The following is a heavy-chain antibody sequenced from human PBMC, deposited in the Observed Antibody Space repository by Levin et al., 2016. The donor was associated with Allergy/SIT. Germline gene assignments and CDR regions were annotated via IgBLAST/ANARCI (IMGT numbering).Heavy chain of an antibody. D-gene: IGHD2-2*01. CDR2: ISSSSSYI. CDR3: ARDSSYCSSTSCYFGYGYYYGMDV. Sequence: WIRQPPGKGLEWVSSISSSSSYIYYADSVKGRFTISRDNAKNSLYLQMNSLRAEDTAVYYCARDSSYCSSTSCYFGYGYYYGMDVWGQGTTVTVSS. J-gene: IGHJ6*02. V-gene: IGHV3-21*01.